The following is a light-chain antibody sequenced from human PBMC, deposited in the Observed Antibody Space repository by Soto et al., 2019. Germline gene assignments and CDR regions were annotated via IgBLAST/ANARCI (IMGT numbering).Light chain of an antibody. Sequence: PGESATLSCRASQTVSITYLTWYQQKPGQAPRLLIYDASNRATGIPARFSGSGSGTQFTLTISSLQSEDFAVYYCQQYNNWPITFGQGTRLEIK. CDR1: QTVSITY. V-gene: IGKV3D-15*01. CDR3: QQYNNWPIT. J-gene: IGKJ5*01. CDR2: DAS.